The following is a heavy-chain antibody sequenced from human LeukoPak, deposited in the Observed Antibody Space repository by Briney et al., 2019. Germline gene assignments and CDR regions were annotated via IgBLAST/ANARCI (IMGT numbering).Heavy chain of an antibody. Sequence: SETLSLTCAVYGGSFSGYYWSWIRQPPGKGLEWIGEINHSGSTNYNPSLKSRVTISVDTSKNQFSLKLSSVTAADTAVYYCARSPPVTAPFDYWGQGTLVTVSS. V-gene: IGHV4-34*01. CDR1: GGSFSGYY. J-gene: IGHJ4*02. CDR3: ARSPPVTAPFDY. D-gene: IGHD2-21*02. CDR2: INHSGST.